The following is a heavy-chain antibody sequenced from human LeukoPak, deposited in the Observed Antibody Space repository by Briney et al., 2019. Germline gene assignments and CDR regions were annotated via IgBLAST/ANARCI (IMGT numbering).Heavy chain of an antibody. J-gene: IGHJ3*01. CDR3: AHFKGGSFDF. D-gene: IGHD1-26*01. CDR1: GGSISSSNYY. V-gene: IGHV4-39*01. Sequence: SETLSLTCTVSGGSISSSNYYWGWIRQPPGKGLEWIGSIYYSGNTYYNPSLKSRVTISVDTSKNQFSLKLTSVTAADTAVYYCAHFKGGSFDFWGQGTMVTVPS. CDR2: IYYSGNT.